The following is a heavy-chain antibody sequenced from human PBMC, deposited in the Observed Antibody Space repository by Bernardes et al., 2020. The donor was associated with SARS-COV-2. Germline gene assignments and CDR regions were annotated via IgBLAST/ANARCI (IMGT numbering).Heavy chain of an antibody. CDR1: GYTFTSYA. J-gene: IGHJ6*02. CDR2: INTNTGNP. Sequence: ASVKVSCKASGYTFTSYAMNWVRQAPGQGLEWMGWINTNTGNPTYAQGFTGRFVFSLDTSVSTAYLQISSLKAEDTAVYYCARFGAAELLWFGELLYGDYGMDVWGQGTTVTVSS. V-gene: IGHV7-4-1*02. CDR3: ARFGAAELLWFGELLYGDYGMDV. D-gene: IGHD3-10*01.